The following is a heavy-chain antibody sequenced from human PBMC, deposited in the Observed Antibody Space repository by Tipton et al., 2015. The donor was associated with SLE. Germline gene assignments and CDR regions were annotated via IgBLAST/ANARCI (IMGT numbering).Heavy chain of an antibody. J-gene: IGHJ3*01. CDR1: GDSFNLYY. D-gene: IGHD6-13*01. V-gene: IGHV4-34*01. Sequence: TLSLTCTVSGDSFNLYYWTWIRQPPGKGLEWIGEINHSGSTNYNLSLKSRVTVSIDRSKNQSSLMLRSATAADTAVYYCARDSLAQFLGKATAVFGAFDLWGPGTMVTVSS. CDR3: ARDSLAQFLGKATAVFGAFDL. CDR2: INHSGST.